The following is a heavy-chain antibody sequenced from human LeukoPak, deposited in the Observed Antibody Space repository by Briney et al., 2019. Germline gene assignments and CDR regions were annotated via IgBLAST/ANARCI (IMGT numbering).Heavy chain of an antibody. V-gene: IGHV4-4*07. CDR1: GGSISSYY. CDR3: ARDRVVTAYNWFDP. CDR2: IYTSGST. D-gene: IGHD2-21*02. J-gene: IGHJ5*02. Sequence: SETLSLTRTVSGGSISSYYWSWIRQPAGKGLEGIGRIYTSGSTNYNPSLKSRVTMSVDTSKNQFSLKLSSVTAADTAGYYCARDRVVTAYNWFDPWDQGTLVTVSS.